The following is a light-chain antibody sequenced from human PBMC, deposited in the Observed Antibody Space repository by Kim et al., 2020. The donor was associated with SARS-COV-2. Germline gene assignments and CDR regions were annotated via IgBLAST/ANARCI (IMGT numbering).Light chain of an antibody. Sequence: QSDTLSCTGTSSDIGAYKYVSWYQQHPGKAPKLMIYEVNRRPSGLPDRFSGSKSGNTASLTVSGLQAEDEADYYCTSYAGSNNLDVFGTGTKVTVL. CDR3: TSYAGSNNLDV. V-gene: IGLV2-8*01. CDR2: EVN. CDR1: SSDIGAYKY. J-gene: IGLJ1*01.